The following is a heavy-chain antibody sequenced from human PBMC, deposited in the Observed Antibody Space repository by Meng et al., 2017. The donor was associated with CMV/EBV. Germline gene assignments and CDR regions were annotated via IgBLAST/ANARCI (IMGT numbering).Heavy chain of an antibody. CDR3: AKASDFWSGYYDNWFDP. V-gene: IGHV3-23*01. J-gene: IGHJ5*02. CDR2: ISGSGGST. D-gene: IGHD3-3*01. Sequence: FTFRSYAMSRVRQAPGKGLEWVSAISGSGGSTYYADSVKGRFTISRDNSKNTLYLQMNSLRAEDTAVYYCAKASDFWSGYYDNWFDPWGQGTLVTVSS. CDR1: FTFRSYA.